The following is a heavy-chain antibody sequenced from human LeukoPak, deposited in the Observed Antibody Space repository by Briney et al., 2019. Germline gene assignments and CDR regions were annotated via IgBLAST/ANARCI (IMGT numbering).Heavy chain of an antibody. CDR3: AGAVVGATPNY. CDR2: MWYDGSNK. J-gene: IGHJ4*02. CDR1: GFTFSNYA. V-gene: IGHV3-33*01. Sequence: GGSLRLSCAASGFTFSNYAMHWVRQAPGKGLEWVAIMWYDGSNKFYADSVKGRFTISRGSSRNTLYLQMNSLRVDDTAVYYCAGAVVGATPNYWGQGTLVTVSS. D-gene: IGHD1-26*01.